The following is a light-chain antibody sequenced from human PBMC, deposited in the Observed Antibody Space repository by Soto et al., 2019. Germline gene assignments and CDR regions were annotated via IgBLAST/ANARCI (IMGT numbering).Light chain of an antibody. Sequence: QPVLTQPASVSGSPGQSITISCTGTNSDIGSYDLVSWYQQHPGKAPKLMIYEVSKRPSGLSNRFSGSKSGNTASLTISGLQAEDGADYYCCSYAGTSALVFGGGTKLTVL. CDR2: EVS. CDR3: CSYAGTSALV. V-gene: IGLV2-23*02. CDR1: NSDIGSYDL. J-gene: IGLJ2*01.